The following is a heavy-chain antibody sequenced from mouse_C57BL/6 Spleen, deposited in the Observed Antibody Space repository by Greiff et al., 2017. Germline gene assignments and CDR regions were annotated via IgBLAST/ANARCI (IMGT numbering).Heavy chain of an antibody. CDR1: GFTFSSYG. CDR2: ISSGGSYT. CDR3: ASTMITARYFDY. J-gene: IGHJ2*01. Sequence: EVKLVESGGDLVKPGGSLKLSCAASGFTFSSYGMSWVRQTPDKRLEWVATISSGGSYTYYPDRVKGRFTISRDNAKNTLYLQMSSLKSEDTAIYNCASTMITARYFDYWGQGTTLTVSS. V-gene: IGHV5-6*01. D-gene: IGHD2-4*01.